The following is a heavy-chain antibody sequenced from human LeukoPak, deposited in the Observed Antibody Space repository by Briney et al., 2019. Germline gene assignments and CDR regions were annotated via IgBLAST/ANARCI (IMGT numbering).Heavy chain of an antibody. CDR1: GASINSFY. CDR3: ARWGYYDSSGYSSDAFDI. J-gene: IGHJ3*02. V-gene: IGHV4-59*01. CDR2: LSHSGYT. D-gene: IGHD3-22*01. Sequence: SETLSLTCAVSGASINSFYWSWIRQPPGKGLEWIGYLSHSGYTTYNPSLKSRVTMSVDTSKNQFSLKLSSVTAADTAVYYCARWGYYDSSGYSSDAFDIWGQGTMVTVSS.